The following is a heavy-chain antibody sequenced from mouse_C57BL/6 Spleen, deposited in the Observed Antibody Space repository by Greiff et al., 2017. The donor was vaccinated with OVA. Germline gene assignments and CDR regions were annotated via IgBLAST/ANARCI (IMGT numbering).Heavy chain of an antibody. D-gene: IGHD2-1*01. CDR3: EWGNHWYFGV. J-gene: IGHJ1*03. CDR1: GFTFTDYG. V-gene: IGHV5-17*01. CDR2: ISSGSSPI. Sequence: EVKLMESGGGLVKPGGSLKLSCAASGFTFTDYGMHWVRQAPEKGLEWVAYISSGSSPIYYADTVKGRFTISRDKAKNTLFLHITSLRSEDTGMCYCEWGNHWYFGVWGTGTTVTVSS.